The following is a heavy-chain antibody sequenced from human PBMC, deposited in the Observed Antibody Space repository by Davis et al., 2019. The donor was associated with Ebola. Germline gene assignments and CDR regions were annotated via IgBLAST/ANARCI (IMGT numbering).Heavy chain of an antibody. V-gene: IGHV3-30-3*01. CDR2: ISYDGSNK. Sequence: PGGSLRLSCAASGFTFSSYAMHWVRQAPGKGLEWVAVISYDGSNKYYADSVKGRFTISRDNSKNTLYLQMNSLRAEDTAVYYCARDRDVNWNQIIFDYWGQGTLVTVSS. CDR3: ARDRDVNWNQIIFDY. J-gene: IGHJ4*02. CDR1: GFTFSSYA. D-gene: IGHD1-20*01.